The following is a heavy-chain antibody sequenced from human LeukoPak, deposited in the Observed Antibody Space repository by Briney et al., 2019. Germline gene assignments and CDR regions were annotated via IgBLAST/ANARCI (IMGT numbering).Heavy chain of an antibody. CDR3: ARGYYNSSGYYYGGY. V-gene: IGHV3-48*03. CDR2: ISSSGTTI. CDR1: GFTFSSYE. J-gene: IGHJ4*02. Sequence: AGGSLRLSCAASGFTFSSYEMNWVRQARGKGLEWDSYISSSGTTIYYADSVKGRFTISRDNAKNSLYLQMNSLRAEDTAVYYCARGYYNSSGYYYGGYWGQGTLVTASS. D-gene: IGHD3-22*01.